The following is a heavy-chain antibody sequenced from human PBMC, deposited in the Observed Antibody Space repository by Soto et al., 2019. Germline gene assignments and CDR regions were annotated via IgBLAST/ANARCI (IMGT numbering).Heavy chain of an antibody. Sequence: SETLSLTCTFSGDSISSSKYLWGWIRQPPGKGLEWVGSIYYSGSPYYNSSLKSRVTISVDTSKHHFSLELTSMTAADTAVYYCATLPHYGDPNAGFWGQGILVTVSS. J-gene: IGHJ4*02. CDR3: ATLPHYGDPNAGF. CDR1: GDSISSSKYL. CDR2: IYYSGSP. D-gene: IGHD4-17*01. V-gene: IGHV4-39*02.